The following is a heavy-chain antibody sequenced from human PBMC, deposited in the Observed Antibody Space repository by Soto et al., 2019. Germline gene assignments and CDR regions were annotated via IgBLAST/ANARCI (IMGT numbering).Heavy chain of an antibody. D-gene: IGHD3-9*01. Sequence: PGGSLRLSCAASGFIFSTYAMHWVRQPPGKGLEWVAVISYDGNTKDYADSVKGRFSISRDNSKNTVYLQMSSLRTEDTAAYYCARPGSGYDVLTGRYFYYYHTVDVWGQGTTVTVSS. CDR1: GFIFSTYA. J-gene: IGHJ6*02. CDR2: ISYDGNTK. CDR3: ARPGSGYDVLTGRYFYYYHTVDV. V-gene: IGHV3-30-3*01.